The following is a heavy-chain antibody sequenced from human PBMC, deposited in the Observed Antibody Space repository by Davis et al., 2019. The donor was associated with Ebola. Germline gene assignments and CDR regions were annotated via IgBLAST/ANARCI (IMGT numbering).Heavy chain of an antibody. V-gene: IGHV6-1*01. CDR1: GDSVSSGG. Sequence: HSQTLSLTCAISGDSVSSGGWNWIRQSPSRGLEWLGRTYYNSKWYNDYAVSVKSRMTINPDTSKNQFSLKLNSVTPEDTAVYYCGRGWLRTGIDYWGQGTLVTVSS. D-gene: IGHD5-12*01. J-gene: IGHJ4*02. CDR2: TYYNSKWYN. CDR3: GRGWLRTGIDY.